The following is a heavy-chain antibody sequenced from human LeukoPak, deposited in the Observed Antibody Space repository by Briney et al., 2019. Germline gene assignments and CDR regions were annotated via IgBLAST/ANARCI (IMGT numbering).Heavy chain of an antibody. CDR3: ARQGIQPMYLEPHYHYYYYMDV. V-gene: IGHV3-66*04. D-gene: IGHD5-18*01. CDR1: GFTVSSNY. J-gene: IGHJ6*03. CDR2: IYSGGST. Sequence: GGSLRLSCAASGFTVSSNYMSWVRQAPGKGLEWVSVIYSGGSTYYADSVKGRFTISRDNSKNTLYLQMNSLRAEDTAVYYCARQGIQPMYLEPHYHYYYYMDVWGKGTTVTISS.